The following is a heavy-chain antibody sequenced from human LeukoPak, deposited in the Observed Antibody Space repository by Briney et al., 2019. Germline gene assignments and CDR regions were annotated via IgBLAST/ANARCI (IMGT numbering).Heavy chain of an antibody. V-gene: IGHV1-8*01. CDR3: VRTPPNWGFDY. Sequence: ASVKVPCKASGYTFTTHDINWVRQATGQGLEWLGWMSPNSGDTGYAQKFQGRVTMTSDSSISTAYMELSSLRSEDTAIYYCVRTPPNWGFDYWGQGTLVTVSS. CDR2: MSPNSGDT. D-gene: IGHD7-27*01. J-gene: IGHJ4*02. CDR1: GYTFTTHD.